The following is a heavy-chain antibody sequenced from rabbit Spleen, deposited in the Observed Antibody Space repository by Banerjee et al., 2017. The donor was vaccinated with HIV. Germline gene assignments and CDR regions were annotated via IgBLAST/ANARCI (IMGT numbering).Heavy chain of an antibody. CDR3: ARGSAAMTMVITGFYLNL. V-gene: IGHV1S40*01. CDR1: GFSLFMYW. D-gene: IGHD2-1*01. J-gene: IGHJ4*01. Sequence: QSLEESGGGLVKPGGTLTLTCKASGFSLFMYWMCWVRQVPGKGLEWIACIYAGSSGSTYYANWAKGRFTISRTSSTTVTLEMTSLTAADTATYFCARGSAAMTMVITGFYLNLWGPGTLVTVS. CDR2: IYAGSSGST.